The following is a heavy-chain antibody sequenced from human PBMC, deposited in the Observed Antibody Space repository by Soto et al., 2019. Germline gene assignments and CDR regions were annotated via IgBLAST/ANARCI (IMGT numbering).Heavy chain of an antibody. Sequence: QVQLQESGPRLVKPSQTLSLTCTVSGGSISSGGYYWSWIRQHPGKGLEWIGYIYYSGSTYYNPSLKSRVTISVDTSKNQFSLKLSSVTAADTAVDYCARDQDYGGTGGAFNIWGQGTMVTVSS. CDR2: IYYSGST. D-gene: IGHD4-17*01. V-gene: IGHV4-31*03. CDR1: GGSISSGGYY. J-gene: IGHJ3*02. CDR3: ARDQDYGGTGGAFNI.